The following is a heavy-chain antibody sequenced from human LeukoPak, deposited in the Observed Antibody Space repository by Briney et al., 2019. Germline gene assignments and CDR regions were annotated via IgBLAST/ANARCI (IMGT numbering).Heavy chain of an antibody. D-gene: IGHD3-10*01. CDR2: INPNSGGT. J-gene: IGHJ4*02. CDR1: GYTFTGYY. Sequence: AAVEVSCKASGYTFTGYYMHWVRQAPGQGLEWMGWINPNSGGTNYAQKFQGRVTMTRDTSISTAYMELSRLRSDDTAVYYCARGGYYGSGSLLWYFDYWGQGTLVTVSS. CDR3: ARGGYYGSGSLLWYFDY. V-gene: IGHV1-2*02.